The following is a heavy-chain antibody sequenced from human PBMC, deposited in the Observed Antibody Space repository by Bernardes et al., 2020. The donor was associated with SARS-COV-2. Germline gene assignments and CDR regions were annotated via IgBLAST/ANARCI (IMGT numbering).Heavy chain of an antibody. V-gene: IGHV3-74*01. J-gene: IGHJ6*02. CDR2: INSDGSST. Sequence: GGSLRLSCAASGFTFSSYWMHWVRQAPGKGLVWVSRINSDGSSTSYADSVKGRFTISRDNAKNTLYLQMNSLRAEDTAVYYCAREGGYSYGGVYYYYGMDVWGQGTTVTVSS. D-gene: IGHD5-18*01. CDR1: GFTFSSYW. CDR3: AREGGYSYGGVYYYYGMDV.